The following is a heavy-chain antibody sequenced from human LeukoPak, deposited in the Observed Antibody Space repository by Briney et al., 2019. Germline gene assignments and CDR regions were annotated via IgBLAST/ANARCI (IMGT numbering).Heavy chain of an antibody. Sequence: GGSLRLSCAASGFTFSSYWMHWVRQAPGKGLVWVSRINSDGSSTSYADSVKGRFTISRDNAKNTLYLQMNSLRAEDTAVYYCARDPALYGGYSGYDYRDYYYYYMDVWGKGTKVTVSS. J-gene: IGHJ6*03. V-gene: IGHV3-74*01. D-gene: IGHD5-12*01. CDR1: GFTFSSYW. CDR3: ARDPALYGGYSGYDYRDYYYYYMDV. CDR2: INSDGSST.